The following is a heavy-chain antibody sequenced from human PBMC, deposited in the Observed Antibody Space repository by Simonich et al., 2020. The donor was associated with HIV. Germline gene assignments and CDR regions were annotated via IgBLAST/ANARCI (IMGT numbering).Heavy chain of an antibody. CDR2: INPNSGGT. Sequence: QVQLVQSGAEVQKPGASVKVSCKASGYTFTGNYMHWGRQAPGQGLERMGWINPNSGGTNYAQKLQGRVTMTRDTSISTAYMELSRLRSDDTAVYYCARSSLTLAGYWYFDLWGRGTLVTVSS. J-gene: IGHJ2*01. V-gene: IGHV1-2*02. D-gene: IGHD6-19*01. CDR1: GYTFTGNY. CDR3: ARSSLTLAGYWYFDL.